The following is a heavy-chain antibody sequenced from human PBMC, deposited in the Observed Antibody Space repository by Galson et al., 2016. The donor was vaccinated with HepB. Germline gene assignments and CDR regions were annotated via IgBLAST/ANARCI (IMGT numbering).Heavy chain of an antibody. CDR2: INHSGYS. D-gene: IGHD6-19*01. J-gene: IGHJ4*02. CDR1: GGSFSDCY. Sequence: SETLSLTCAVSGGSFSDCYWSWIRQPPGKGLERIGEINHSGYSKYNPSLKSRVTISVDTSKNQFSLKLSSVTAADTAVYYCASGDISGWQANDYWGQGTLVTVAS. V-gene: IGHV4-34*01. CDR3: ASGDISGWQANDY.